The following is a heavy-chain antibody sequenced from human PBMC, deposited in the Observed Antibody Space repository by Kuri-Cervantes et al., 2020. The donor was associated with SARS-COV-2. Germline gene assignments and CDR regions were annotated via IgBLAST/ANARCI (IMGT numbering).Heavy chain of an antibody. CDR1: GYTFTSYY. J-gene: IGHJ6*02. CDR3: AKDLLLYYNYYYGMDV. D-gene: IGHD3-3*01. CDR2: INPSGGST. Sequence: ASVKVSCKASGYTFTSYYMHWVRQAPGQGLEWMGIINPSGGSTSYAQKFQGRVTMTRDTSTSTVYMELSSLRSEDTAVYYCAKDLLLYYNYYYGMDVWGQGTRSPSP. V-gene: IGHV1-46*01.